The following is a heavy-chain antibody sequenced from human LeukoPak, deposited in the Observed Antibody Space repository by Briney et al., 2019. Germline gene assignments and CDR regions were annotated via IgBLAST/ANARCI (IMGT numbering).Heavy chain of an antibody. D-gene: IGHD3-3*01. CDR2: IWYDGSNK. Sequence: PGGSLRLSCAASGFTFSSYGMHWVRQAPGKGLEWVAVIWYDGSNKYYADSVKGRFTISRDNSKNTLYLQMNSLRAEDTAVYYCARERNYDFLPYGEFDYWGQGTLVTVSS. V-gene: IGHV3-33*01. J-gene: IGHJ4*02. CDR1: GFTFSSYG. CDR3: ARERNYDFLPYGEFDY.